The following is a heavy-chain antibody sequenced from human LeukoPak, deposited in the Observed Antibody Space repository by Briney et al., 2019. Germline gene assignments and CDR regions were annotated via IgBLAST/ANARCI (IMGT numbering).Heavy chain of an antibody. CDR1: GFTFSSCG. Sequence: GGSLRLSCAASGFTFSSCGLSWVRQAPGKGLEWVSTISAGGYNTYYADSVQGRFTISRDNSKNTLYLQMNSLRAEDTAVYYCAKGAEEGVVITSVYYYYMDVWGKGTTVTISS. CDR2: ISAGGYNT. J-gene: IGHJ6*03. V-gene: IGHV3-23*01. D-gene: IGHD3-22*01. CDR3: AKGAEEGVVITSVYYYYMDV.